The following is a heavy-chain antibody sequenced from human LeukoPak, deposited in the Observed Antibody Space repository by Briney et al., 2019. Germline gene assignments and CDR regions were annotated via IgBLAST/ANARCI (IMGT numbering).Heavy chain of an antibody. CDR3: ARHVQDLGIKV. V-gene: IGHV4-39*01. CDR1: GASISSSDSY. CDR2: IYRRGST. J-gene: IGHJ6*02. Sequence: SETLSLTCTVSGASISSSDSYWSWIRQPPGKGLEWIGSIYRRGSTSYNPSLKSRVTVSEDMSKSHFSLGLSSVTAADTAVYYCARHVQDLGIKVWGQGTTVTVSS.